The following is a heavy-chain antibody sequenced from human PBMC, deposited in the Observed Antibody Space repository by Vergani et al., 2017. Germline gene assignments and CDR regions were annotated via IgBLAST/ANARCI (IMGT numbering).Heavy chain of an antibody. D-gene: IGHD3-3*01. CDR1: GGSISSYY. V-gene: IGHV4-59*01. CDR3: ARDMDFWSGPGGWFDP. Sequence: QVQLQESGPGLVKPSETLSLTCTVSGGSISSYYWSWIRQPPGKGLEWIGYIYYSGSPNYNPSLKSRVTISVDTSKNQFSLKLSSVTAADTAVYYCARDMDFWSGPGGWFDPWGQGTLVTVSS. CDR2: IYYSGSP. J-gene: IGHJ5*02.